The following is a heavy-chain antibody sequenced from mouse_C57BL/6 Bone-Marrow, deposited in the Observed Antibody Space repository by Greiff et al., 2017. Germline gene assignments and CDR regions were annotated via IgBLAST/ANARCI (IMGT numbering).Heavy chain of an antibody. J-gene: IGHJ3*01. CDR3: ARPITTASSFAY. Sequence: EVQVVESGGGLVKPGGSLKLSCAASGFTFSDYGMHWVRQAPEKGLEWVAYISSGSSTIYYADTVKGRFTISRDNAKNTPFLQMTSLRSEDTAMYYCARPITTASSFAYWGQGTLVTVSA. CDR1: GFTFSDYG. D-gene: IGHD1-2*01. CDR2: ISSGSSTI. V-gene: IGHV5-17*01.